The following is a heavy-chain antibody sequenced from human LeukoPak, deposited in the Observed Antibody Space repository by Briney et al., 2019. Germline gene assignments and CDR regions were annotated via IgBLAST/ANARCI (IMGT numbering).Heavy chain of an antibody. Sequence: ASVKVSCKASGYTFTDYYMHWVRQAPGQGLERMGWLKPNSGDTNYAQKFQGRVSMTRDTSISTAYMDLSDLRSDDTAVYYCARGRNIEINTKGGGSDYWGQGTLVTVSS. V-gene: IGHV1-2*02. J-gene: IGHJ4*02. CDR2: LKPNSGDT. CDR1: GYTFTDYY. D-gene: IGHD3-16*01. CDR3: ARGRNIEINTKGGGSDY.